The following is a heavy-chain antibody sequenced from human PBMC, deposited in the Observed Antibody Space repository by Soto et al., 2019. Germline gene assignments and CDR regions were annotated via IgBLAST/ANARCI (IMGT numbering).Heavy chain of an antibody. CDR3: ARDKAGRRFGELLGGMDV. D-gene: IGHD3-10*01. CDR1: GYTFTGYY. J-gene: IGHJ6*02. V-gene: IGHV1-69*13. Sequence: GASVKVSCKASGYTFTGYYMHWVRQAPGQGLEWMGGIIPIFGTANYAQKFQGRVTITADESTSTAYMELSSLRSEDTAVYYCARDKAGRRFGELLGGMDVWGQGTTVTVSS. CDR2: IIPIFGTA.